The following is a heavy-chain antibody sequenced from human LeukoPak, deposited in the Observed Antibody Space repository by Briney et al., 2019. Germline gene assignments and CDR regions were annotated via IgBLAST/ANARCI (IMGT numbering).Heavy chain of an antibody. V-gene: IGHV3-7*01. CDR3: ARESTVTTLWYYYYYMDV. CDR1: GFTFSSYW. CDR2: IKRDGSEK. J-gene: IGHJ6*03. D-gene: IGHD4-11*01. Sequence: GGSLRLSCAASGFTFSSYWMAWVRQAPGKGLGWVANIKRDGSEKYDVGSVEGRFTISRDNAKNSLYLQINSRRAEDLAVYYCARESTVTTLWYYYYYMDVWHKGTTVTVSS.